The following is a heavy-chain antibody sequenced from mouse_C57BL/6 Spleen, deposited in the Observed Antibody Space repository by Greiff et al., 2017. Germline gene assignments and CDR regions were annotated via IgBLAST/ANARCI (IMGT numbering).Heavy chain of an antibody. V-gene: IGHV3-6*01. CDR2: ISYDGSN. Sequence: DVKLQESGPGLVKPSQSLSLTCSVTGYSITSGYYWNWIRQFPGNKLEWMGYISYDGSNNYNPSLKNRISITRDTSKNQFFLKLNSVTTEDTATYYCATSTGTGAWFAYWGQGTLVTVSA. D-gene: IGHD4-1*02. CDR1: GYSITSGYY. J-gene: IGHJ3*01. CDR3: ATSTGTGAWFAY.